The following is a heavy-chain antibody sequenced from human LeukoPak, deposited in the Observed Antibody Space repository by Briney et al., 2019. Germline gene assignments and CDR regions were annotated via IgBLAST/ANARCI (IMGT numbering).Heavy chain of an antibody. J-gene: IGHJ6*03. CDR1: GFTLSSYS. D-gene: IGHD1-26*01. CDR2: ITCSSSYI. CDR3: ARDPYSGRYGDYYYYYMDV. V-gene: IGHV3-21*01. Sequence: GGSLRLSCAASGFTLSSYSMNWVRQAPGKGLEWVSSITCSSSYIFYADSVKGRFTISRDNAKNSLYLQMNGLRAEDTAVYYCARDPYSGRYGDYYYYYMDVWGKGTTVTISS.